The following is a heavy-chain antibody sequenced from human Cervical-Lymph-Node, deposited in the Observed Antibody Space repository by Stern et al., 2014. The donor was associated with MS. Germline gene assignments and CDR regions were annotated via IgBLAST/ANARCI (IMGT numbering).Heavy chain of an antibody. D-gene: IGHD4-17*01. Sequence: QMQLVQSEAEVKKPGSSVKVSCKASGGTFSNYATSWVRQAPGPGLEWMGGLGPLFGKPNYAQKFQGRVTITADESTSTAYMDLSSLRSEDTAVYYCASPLTATAVPFGYYGMDVWGQGTTVTVS. J-gene: IGHJ6*02. V-gene: IGHV1-69*01. CDR3: ASPLTATAVPFGYYGMDV. CDR2: LGPLFGKP. CDR1: GGTFSNYA.